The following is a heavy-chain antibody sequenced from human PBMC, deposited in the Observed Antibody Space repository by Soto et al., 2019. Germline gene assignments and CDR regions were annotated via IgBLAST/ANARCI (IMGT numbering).Heavy chain of an antibody. CDR2: IIPIFGTA. V-gene: IGHV1-69*01. J-gene: IGHJ6*02. D-gene: IGHD4-17*01. CDR1: GGTFSSYA. CDR3: AREGDDGDYVGYYYYYYGMDV. Sequence: QVQLVQSGAEVKKPGSSVKVSCKASGGTFSSYAISWVRQAPGQGLEWMGGIIPIFGTANYAQKFQGRVTITADESTSTAYMELSSLRSEDTAVYYCAREGDDGDYVGYYYYYYGMDVWGQGTTVTVSS.